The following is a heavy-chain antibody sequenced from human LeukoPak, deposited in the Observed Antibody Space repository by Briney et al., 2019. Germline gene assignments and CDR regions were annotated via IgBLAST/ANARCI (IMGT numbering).Heavy chain of an antibody. V-gene: IGHV3-21*01. J-gene: IGHJ4*02. CDR3: ARGIYRQVVQEGFDY. Sequence: GGSLRLSCAASGFTLSTYSMNWVRQAPGKGLEWVSSISSSSSYIDYADSVKGRFTISRDNAKNSLYLQMNSLRAEDTAVYYCARGIYRQVVQEGFDYWGQGTLVTVSS. D-gene: IGHD6-13*01. CDR2: ISSSSSYI. CDR1: GFTLSTYS.